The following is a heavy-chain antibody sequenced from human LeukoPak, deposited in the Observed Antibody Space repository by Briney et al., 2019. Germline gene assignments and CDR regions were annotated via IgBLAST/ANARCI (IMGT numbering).Heavy chain of an antibody. CDR1: GYTFTSYA. CDR3: ARVSRGYGYGLDY. V-gene: IGHV1-3*01. J-gene: IGHJ4*02. Sequence: ASVKVSCKASGYTFTSYAMHWVRQAPGQRLEWMGWINAGNGNTKYSQKFQGRVTITRDTSASTAYMELSSLRSEDTAVYYCARVSRGYGYGLDYWGQGTLVTVSS. D-gene: IGHD5-18*01. CDR2: INAGNGNT.